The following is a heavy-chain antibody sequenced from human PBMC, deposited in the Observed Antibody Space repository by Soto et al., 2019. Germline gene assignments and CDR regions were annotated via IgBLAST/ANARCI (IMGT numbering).Heavy chain of an antibody. V-gene: IGHV4-39*01. D-gene: IGHD2-15*01. CDR3: GKVLIGATRHADVDS. CDR2: VYYDEST. CDR1: GVSLNSGHYY. J-gene: IGHJ4*02. Sequence: QVQLQESGPGLLEPLETLSLTCSVSGVSLNSGHYYWVWVRQSPGKGLAWIASVYYDESTYYNPSLTSRVTISIDKPRNQFSLTVKSVAAADTAVYYCGKVLIGATRHADVDSWGQGARVTVYS.